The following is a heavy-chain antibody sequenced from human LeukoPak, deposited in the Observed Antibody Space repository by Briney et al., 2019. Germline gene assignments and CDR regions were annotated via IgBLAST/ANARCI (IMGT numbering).Heavy chain of an antibody. Sequence: SETLSLTCTVSGGSISSYYWSWIRQPPGKGLEWIGYIYYSGSTNYNPSLKSRVTISVDTSKNQFSLKLSSVTAADTAVYYCARGPARGYSYGLINAFDIWGQGTMVTVSS. CDR3: ARGPARGYSYGLINAFDI. J-gene: IGHJ3*02. D-gene: IGHD5-18*01. CDR2: IYYSGST. CDR1: GGSISSYY. V-gene: IGHV4-59*08.